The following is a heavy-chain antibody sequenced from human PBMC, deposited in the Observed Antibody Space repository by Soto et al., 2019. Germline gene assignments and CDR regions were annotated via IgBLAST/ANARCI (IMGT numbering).Heavy chain of an antibody. J-gene: IGHJ4*02. CDR3: ASGGAGSGPFTWELPDH. CDR2: ITPFSGDV. Sequence: ASVKVSCKALGNTFSYRYLHWVRQAPGQALEWMGWITPFSGDVHYAQKFQERVTLTRDRSINTAYMRMSSLRSEDTAFYFCASGGAGSGPFTWELPDHWGQGTLVTVSS. V-gene: IGHV1-45*02. D-gene: IGHD1-26*01. CDR1: GNTFSYRY.